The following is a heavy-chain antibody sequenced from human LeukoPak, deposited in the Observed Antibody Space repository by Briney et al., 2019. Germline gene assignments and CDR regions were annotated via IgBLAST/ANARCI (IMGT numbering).Heavy chain of an antibody. D-gene: IGHD2-21*02. J-gene: IGHJ4*02. Sequence: GSLRLSCAASGFTFSSYSMNWIRQPPGKGLEWIGEINHSGSTNYNPSLKSRVTISVDTSKNQFSLKLSSVTAADTAVYYCARDCGGDCRPFDYWGQGTLVTVSS. V-gene: IGHV4-34*01. CDR2: INHSGST. CDR1: GFTFSSYS. CDR3: ARDCGGDCRPFDY.